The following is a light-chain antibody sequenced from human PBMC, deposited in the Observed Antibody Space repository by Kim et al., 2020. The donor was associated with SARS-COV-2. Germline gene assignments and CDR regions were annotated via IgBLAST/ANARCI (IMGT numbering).Light chain of an antibody. V-gene: IGKV1-39*01. CDR2: SAS. CDR3: QQTYSSLTVT. J-gene: IGKJ5*01. Sequence: ASVGDSVTITCRARQSVGTYLNWYQHKPGKAPNLLIYSASTLQSGVPSRFSGGGSGTEFTLTISSLQREDFATYYCQQTYSSLTVTFGQGTRLEIK. CDR1: QSVGTY.